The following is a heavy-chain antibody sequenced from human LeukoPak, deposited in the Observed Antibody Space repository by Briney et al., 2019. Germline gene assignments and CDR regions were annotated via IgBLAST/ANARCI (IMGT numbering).Heavy chain of an antibody. CDR3: ARVISVSGYYYLDY. J-gene: IGHJ4*02. D-gene: IGHD3-22*01. CDR1: GGSISSYY. Sequence: TSETLSLTCTVSGGSISSYYWSWLRQPAGKGLEWIGRIYTSGSTNYNPSLKSRVTMSVDTSKNQFSLKLSSVTAADTAVYYCARVISVSGYYYLDYWGQGTLVTVSS. V-gene: IGHV4-4*07. CDR2: IYTSGST.